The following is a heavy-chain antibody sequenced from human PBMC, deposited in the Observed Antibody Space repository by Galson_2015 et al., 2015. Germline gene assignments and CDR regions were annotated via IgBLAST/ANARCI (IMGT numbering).Heavy chain of an antibody. CDR3: AREAHDLCSGSYPYDFDY. CDR1: GYTFTGYY. D-gene: IGHD3-3*01. CDR2: INPNSGGT. V-gene: IGHV1-2*06. J-gene: IGHJ4*02. Sequence: SVKVSCKASGYTFTGYYIHWVRQAPGQGLEWMGRINPNSGGTNYAQKFQGRVTMTRDTSISSAYMELSRVKSDDTAVYYCAREAHDLCSGSYPYDFDYWGQGTLVTVSS.